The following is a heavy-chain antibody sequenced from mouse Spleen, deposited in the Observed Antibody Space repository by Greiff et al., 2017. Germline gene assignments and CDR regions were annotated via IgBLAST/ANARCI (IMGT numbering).Heavy chain of an antibody. CDR3: ARHGGAMDY. CDR1: GFTFSDYG. V-gene: IGHV5-15*01. J-gene: IGHJ4*01. Sequence: EVQLVESGGGLVKPGGSLKLSCAASGFTFSDYGMAWVRQAPGKGPEWVAFISYLAYSIYYADTVTGRFTISRENAKNTLYLEMSSLRSEDTAMYYCARHGGAMDYWGQGTSVTVSS. CDR2: ISYLAYSI.